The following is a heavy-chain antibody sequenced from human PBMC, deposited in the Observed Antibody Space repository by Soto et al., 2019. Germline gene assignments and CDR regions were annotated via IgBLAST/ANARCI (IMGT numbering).Heavy chain of an antibody. D-gene: IGHD3-9*01. J-gene: IGHJ4*02. Sequence: GGSLRLSCAASGFTFSSYAMSWVRQAPGKGLEWVSAISGSGGSTYYADSVKGRFTISRDNSKNTLYLQMNSLRAEDTAVYYCAKNYYDILTGYYEVFDYWGQGTLVTVSS. CDR2: ISGSGGST. V-gene: IGHV3-23*01. CDR1: GFTFSSYA. CDR3: AKNYYDILTGYYEVFDY.